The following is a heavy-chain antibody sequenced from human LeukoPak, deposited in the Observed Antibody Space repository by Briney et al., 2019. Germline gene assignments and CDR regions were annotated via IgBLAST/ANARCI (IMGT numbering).Heavy chain of an antibody. Sequence: ASVKVSCKASGYTFTSYGISWVRQAPGQGLEWMGWISAYNGNTNYAQKLQGRVTMTTDGSTSTAYMELRSLKSDDTAVYYCARDAKGLLLRYGSGSYDYWGQGTLVTVSS. CDR1: GYTFTSYG. CDR2: ISAYNGNT. D-gene: IGHD3-10*01. J-gene: IGHJ4*02. CDR3: ARDAKGLLLRYGSGSYDY. V-gene: IGHV1-18*01.